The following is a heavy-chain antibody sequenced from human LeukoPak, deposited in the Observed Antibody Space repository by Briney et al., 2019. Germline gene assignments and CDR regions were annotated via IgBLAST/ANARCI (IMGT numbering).Heavy chain of an antibody. CDR3: ARHPYTVASSWASYYFDY. Sequence: RSGGSLRLSCAASGFTFSSYWMSWVRQPPGKGLEWIGSIYYSGSTYYNPSLKSRVTISVDTSKNQLSLKLSSVTAADTAVYYCARHPYTVASSWASYYFDYWGQGTLVTVSS. V-gene: IGHV4-39*01. D-gene: IGHD6-13*01. CDR2: IYYSGST. J-gene: IGHJ4*02. CDR1: GFTFSSYW.